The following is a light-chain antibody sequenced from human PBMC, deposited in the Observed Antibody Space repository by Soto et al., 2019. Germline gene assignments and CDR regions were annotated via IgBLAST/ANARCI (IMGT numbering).Light chain of an antibody. V-gene: IGKV1-17*01. CDR2: AAS. CDR1: QGIRND. Sequence: DIQMTQSPSSLSAPVGDRVTITCRASQGIRNDLGWYQQKPGKAPKRLIYAASSLQSGVPSRFSGSGSGTDFTFTISRLQPEDIATYYCQQYENLPTFGQGTRLEIK. J-gene: IGKJ5*01. CDR3: QQYENLPT.